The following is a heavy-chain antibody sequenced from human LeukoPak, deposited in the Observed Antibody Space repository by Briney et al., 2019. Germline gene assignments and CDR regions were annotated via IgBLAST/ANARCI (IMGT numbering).Heavy chain of an antibody. CDR3: ASPSTYEAGYFYYLDV. CDR2: VYYSGNT. Sequence: SETLSLTCSVSGDSISSSGHYWGWIRQPPGKGLEWIGSVYYSGNTYSNPSLKSRVTISVDTSKNQFSLKLSSVTAADTAVYYCASPSTYEAGYFYYLDVWGKGTTVTVSS. J-gene: IGHJ6*03. V-gene: IGHV4-39*01. D-gene: IGHD3-22*01. CDR1: GDSISSSGHY.